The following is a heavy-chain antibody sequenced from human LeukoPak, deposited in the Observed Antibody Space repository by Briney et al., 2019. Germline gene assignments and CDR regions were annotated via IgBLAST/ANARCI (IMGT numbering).Heavy chain of an antibody. Sequence: GSSVKLSCKASGGTFSSYAISWVRQAPGQGLEWMGGIIPIFGTANYAKKFQGRVTITTGESTSTAYMELSSLRSEGTGVYYCASGYSSGWYRGWFDPWGQGTLVTVSS. CDR3: ASGYSSGWYRGWFDP. V-gene: IGHV1-69*05. J-gene: IGHJ5*02. CDR1: GGTFSSYA. CDR2: IIPIFGTA. D-gene: IGHD6-19*01.